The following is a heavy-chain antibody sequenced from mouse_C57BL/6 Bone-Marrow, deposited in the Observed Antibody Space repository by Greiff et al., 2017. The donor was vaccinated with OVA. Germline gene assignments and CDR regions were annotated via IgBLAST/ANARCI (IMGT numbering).Heavy chain of an antibody. Sequence: EVKLVESGGGLVKPGGSLKLSCAASGFTFSSYAMSWVRQTPEKRLERVATICDGGSYTYYPDNVKGRFTISRDNAKNNLYLQMSHLKSEDTAMYYCARGLDDWGQGTTLTVSS. CDR3: ARGLDD. J-gene: IGHJ2*01. CDR1: GFTFSSYA. CDR2: ICDGGSYT. V-gene: IGHV5-4*03.